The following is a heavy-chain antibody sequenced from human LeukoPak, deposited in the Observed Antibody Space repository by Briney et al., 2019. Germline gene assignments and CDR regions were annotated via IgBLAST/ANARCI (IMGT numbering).Heavy chain of an antibody. Sequence: SETLSLTCTVSGDSISSGDYYWSWIRQPPGKGLEWIGYIYYSGSTYYNPSLKSRVTISVDTSKNQFSLKLSSVTAADTAVYYCARLIPRMTTVTTNWFDPWGQGTLVTVSS. J-gene: IGHJ5*02. CDR2: IYYSGST. D-gene: IGHD4-11*01. CDR1: GDSISSGDYY. CDR3: ARLIPRMTTVTTNWFDP. V-gene: IGHV4-30-4*08.